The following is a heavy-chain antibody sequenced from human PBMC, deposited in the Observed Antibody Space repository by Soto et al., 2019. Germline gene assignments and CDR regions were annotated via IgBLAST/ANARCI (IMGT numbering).Heavy chain of an antibody. J-gene: IGHJ6*02. CDR1: GGIFTNNA. D-gene: IGHD5-18*01. CDR2: VIPLFDTA. Sequence: QVQVVQSGAEVKKPGSSVKVSCKVSGGIFTNNAISWVQQAPGQGLEWLGGVIPLFDTAYYAQIFRGRLRISADGATTTAYMDLSGLTSADTAVYFCATGGHNDGYNFYHGMDVWGQGTTVTVS. V-gene: IGHV1-69*01. CDR3: ATGGHNDGYNFYHGMDV.